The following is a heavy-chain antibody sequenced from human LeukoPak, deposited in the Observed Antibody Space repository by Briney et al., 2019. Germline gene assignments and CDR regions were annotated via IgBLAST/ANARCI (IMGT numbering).Heavy chain of an antibody. CDR3: ARDRGSIYPGKPLGY. V-gene: IGHV7-4-1*02. Sequence: GASVKVSCKASGYTFTNYGMNWVRQAPGQGLEWMGWINTNSGNPTYVQSFTGRFVFSLDTSVSTAYLQISSLKAEDTAVYYCARDRGSIYPGKPLGYWGQGTLVTVSS. J-gene: IGHJ4*02. CDR1: GYTFTNYG. D-gene: IGHD1-26*01. CDR2: INTNSGNP.